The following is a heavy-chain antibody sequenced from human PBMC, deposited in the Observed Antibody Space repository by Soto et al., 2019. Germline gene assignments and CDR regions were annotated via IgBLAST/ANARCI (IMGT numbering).Heavy chain of an antibody. CDR1: GYSFTSDL. CDR3: ARPRPDYYDSSGYYSGLAFDI. V-gene: IGHV5-10-1*01. D-gene: IGHD3-22*01. J-gene: IGHJ3*02. CDR2: IDPSDSYT. Sequence: EESLKISCKGSGYSFTSDLISWVRQMPGKGLEWMGRIDPSDSYTNYSPSFQGHVTISADKSISTAYLQWSSLKASDTAMYYCARPRPDYYDSSGYYSGLAFDIWGQGTMVTVSS.